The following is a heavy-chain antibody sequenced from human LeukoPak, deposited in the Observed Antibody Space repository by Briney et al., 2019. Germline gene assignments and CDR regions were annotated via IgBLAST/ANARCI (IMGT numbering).Heavy chain of an antibody. D-gene: IGHD3-16*02. CDR3: ARQYIVPGYFDY. Sequence: PSETLSLTCTVSGGSISGYYWSWIRQPPGKGLEWIGYIYYSGSTNYNPSLKSRVTISVDTSKNQFSLKLSSVTAADTAVYYCARQYIVPGYFDYWGQGTLVTVSS. V-gene: IGHV4-59*08. J-gene: IGHJ4*02. CDR2: IYYSGST. CDR1: GGSISGYY.